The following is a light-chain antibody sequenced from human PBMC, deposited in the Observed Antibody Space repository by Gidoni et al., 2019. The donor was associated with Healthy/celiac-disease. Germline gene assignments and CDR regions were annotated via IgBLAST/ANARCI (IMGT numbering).Light chain of an antibody. CDR3: EQSYSSPLT. CDR1: QSISSY. CDR2: AAC. Sequence: DIQMTQSPSSLSASVGDRVTITCRASQSISSYLNWYQQKPGKAPKLLIYAACSLQSGVPSRFSGSGSGTDFTLTISSLQREDFATYYCEQSYSSPLTFGGGTKVEIK. V-gene: IGKV1-39*01. J-gene: IGKJ4*01.